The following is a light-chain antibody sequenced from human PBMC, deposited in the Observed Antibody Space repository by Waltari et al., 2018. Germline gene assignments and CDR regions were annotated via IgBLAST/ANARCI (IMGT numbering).Light chain of an antibody. CDR2: LVS. V-gene: IGKV2-28*01. Sequence: DIVMTQSPRSLSVTPGAPASISCRSSQSLLHGSGNTFLDWYLQKPGQSPQLLIYLVSNRASGVTDRFSGSGSGTDFTLNISRVEAEDVGVYFCMQARQTPWTFGQGTKVEIK. CDR3: MQARQTPWT. J-gene: IGKJ1*01. CDR1: QSLLHGSGNTF.